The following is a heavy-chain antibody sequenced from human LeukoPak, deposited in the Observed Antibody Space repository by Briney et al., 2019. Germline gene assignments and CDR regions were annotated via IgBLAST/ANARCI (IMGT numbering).Heavy chain of an antibody. V-gene: IGHV3-7*04. Sequence: GGALRLSCAASGFTFSSYLMSWVREAPGKGVEWVANIKQDGSDKYYVDSVKGRFTITRDNAKNSLYLQMNSLRDEAMAVYCCARESITMIVGWGQGTLVTVSS. J-gene: IGHJ4*02. D-gene: IGHD3-22*01. CDR3: ARESITMIVG. CDR2: IKQDGSDK. CDR1: GFTFSSYL.